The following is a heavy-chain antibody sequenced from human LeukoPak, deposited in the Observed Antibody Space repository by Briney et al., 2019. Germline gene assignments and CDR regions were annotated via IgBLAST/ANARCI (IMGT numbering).Heavy chain of an antibody. J-gene: IGHJ4*02. CDR2: IRYDGSNK. CDR3: AKQTLFDY. Sequence: PGGSLRLSCAASGFTFSSYGMHWVRQAPGKGLEWVAFIRYDGSNKYYADSVKDRFTISRDNSKNTLYLQMNSLRAEDKALYYWAKQTLFDYWGQGTLVTVSS. CDR1: GFTFSSYG. V-gene: IGHV3-30*02.